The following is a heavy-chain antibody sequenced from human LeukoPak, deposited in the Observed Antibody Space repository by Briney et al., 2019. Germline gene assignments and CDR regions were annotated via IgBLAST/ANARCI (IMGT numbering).Heavy chain of an antibody. Sequence: GRSLRLSCAASGFTFSSYAMSWVRQAPGKGLEWVSAISGSGGSTYYADSVKGRFTISRDNSKNTLYLQMNSLRAEDTAVYYCATGGTPYYYYGMDVWGQGTTVTVSS. J-gene: IGHJ6*02. CDR1: GFTFSSYA. CDR3: ATGGTPYYYYGMDV. D-gene: IGHD1-26*01. V-gene: IGHV3-23*01. CDR2: ISGSGGST.